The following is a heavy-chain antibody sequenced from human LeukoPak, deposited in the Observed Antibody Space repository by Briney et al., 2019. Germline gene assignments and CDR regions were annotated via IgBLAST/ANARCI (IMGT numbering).Heavy chain of an antibody. D-gene: IGHD2-2*02. Sequence: GGSLRLSCAASGFTFSSYGMHWVRQAPGKGLEWVAFIRYDGSNKYYADSVKGRFTISRDNSKNTLYLQMNSLRAEDTAVYYCAKTLLGYCSSTSCYTFDYWGQGTLVTVSS. CDR2: IRYDGSNK. J-gene: IGHJ4*02. V-gene: IGHV3-30*02. CDR3: AKTLLGYCSSTSCYTFDY. CDR1: GFTFSSYG.